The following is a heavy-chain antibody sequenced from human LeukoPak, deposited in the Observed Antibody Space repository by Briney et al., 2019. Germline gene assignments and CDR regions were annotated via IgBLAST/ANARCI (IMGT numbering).Heavy chain of an antibody. CDR1: GFTFSNAW. CDR3: TTFGYNAYFDY. Sequence: GGSLRLSCAASGFTFSNAWMSWVRQAPGKGLEWVGRIKSKTDGGTTDYTAPVKGRFTISRDDSRNTLYLQVNSLQTEDTAVYYCTTFGYNAYFDYWGQGTLVTVSS. V-gene: IGHV3-15*01. D-gene: IGHD5-24*01. J-gene: IGHJ4*02. CDR2: IKSKTDGGTT.